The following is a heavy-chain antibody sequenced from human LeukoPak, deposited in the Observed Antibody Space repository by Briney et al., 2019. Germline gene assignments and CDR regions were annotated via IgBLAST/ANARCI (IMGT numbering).Heavy chain of an antibody. CDR2: ISGRGGTT. V-gene: IGHV3-23*01. Sequence: GGSLRLSCAASGFTFSSYAMSWVRQAPGKGLEWVSAISGRGGTTYYADSVKGRFTISRDNSRDTLYLQMNSLRAEDTAVYYCARERLGGGGFDPWGQGTLVTVSS. CDR1: GFTFSSYA. D-gene: IGHD3-16*01. CDR3: ARERLGGGGFDP. J-gene: IGHJ5*02.